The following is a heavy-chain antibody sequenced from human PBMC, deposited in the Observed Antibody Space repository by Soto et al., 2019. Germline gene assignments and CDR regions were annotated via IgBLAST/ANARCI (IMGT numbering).Heavy chain of an antibody. CDR1: GGSVSRVSYY. D-gene: IGHD3-3*01. CDR3: AASISIFGVVPF. V-gene: IGHV4-61*01. Sequence: SETLSLTCNVSGGSVSRVSYYRSWIRQSPGKGLEWIGYVYYSGSTNYNPSLKSRVTISVDTSKNQFSLKLRSVTAADTAVYYCAASISIFGVVPFWGQGTLVTVSS. CDR2: VYYSGST. J-gene: IGHJ4*02.